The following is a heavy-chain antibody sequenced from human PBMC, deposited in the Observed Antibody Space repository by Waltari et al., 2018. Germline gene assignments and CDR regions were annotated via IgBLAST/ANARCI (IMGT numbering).Heavy chain of an antibody. CDR2: INHSGDT. D-gene: IGHD3-22*01. J-gene: IGHJ3*01. CDR1: CGSFSGYY. CDR3: ARRSPISVIVPDEGPFDL. V-gene: IGHV4-34*01. Sequence: QVTLQQWGAGLLKPSETLSLTCAVSCGSFSGYYWSWIRQSPGRGLEWVGEINHSGDTNYNPSLKSRVTTSLDTSTNTFSLKVKLVTAADTAMYFCARRSPISVIVPDEGPFDLWGLGTMVTVSS.